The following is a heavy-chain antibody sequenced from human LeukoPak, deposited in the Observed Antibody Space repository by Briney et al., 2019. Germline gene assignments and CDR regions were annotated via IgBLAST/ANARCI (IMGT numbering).Heavy chain of an antibody. V-gene: IGHV4-31*03. Sequence: SQTLSLTCTVSGGSISSGGYYWSWIRQHPGKGLEWIGYIYYSGSTYYNPSLKSRVTISVDMSKNQFSLKLSSVTAADTAVYYCARHGCSSGGCPFQHWGQGTQVTVSS. J-gene: IGHJ1*01. CDR2: IYYSGST. D-gene: IGHD2-15*01. CDR3: ARHGCSSGGCPFQH. CDR1: GGSISSGGYY.